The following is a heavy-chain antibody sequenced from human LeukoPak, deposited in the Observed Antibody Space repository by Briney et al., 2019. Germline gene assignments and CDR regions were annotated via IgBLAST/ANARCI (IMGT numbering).Heavy chain of an antibody. CDR3: AAELGYSYGSDY. V-gene: IGHV1-8*01. J-gene: IGHJ4*02. CDR1: GYTFTSYD. D-gene: IGHD5-18*01. CDR2: MNPNSGNT. Sequence: GASVKVSCKASGYTFTSYDINWVRQATGQGLEWMGWMNPNSGNTGYAQKFQGRVTMTRNTSISTAYMELSSLRSEDTAVYYCAAELGYSYGSDYWGQGTLVTVSS.